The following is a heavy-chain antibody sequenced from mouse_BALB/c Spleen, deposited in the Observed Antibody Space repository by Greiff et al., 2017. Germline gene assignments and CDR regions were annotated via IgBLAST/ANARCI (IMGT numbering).Heavy chain of an antibody. CDR2: IDPENGNT. V-gene: IGHV14-1*02. D-gene: IGHD1-1*01. J-gene: IGHJ4*01. Sequence: VQLKESGAELVRPGALVKLSCKASGFNIKDYYMHWVKQRPEQGLEWIGWIDPENGNTIYDPKFQGKASITADTSSNTAYLQLSSLTSEDTAVYYCARITTVADYWGQGTSVTVSS. CDR3: ARITTVADY. CDR1: GFNIKDYY.